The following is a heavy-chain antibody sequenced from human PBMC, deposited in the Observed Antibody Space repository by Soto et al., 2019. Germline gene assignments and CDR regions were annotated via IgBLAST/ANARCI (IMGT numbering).Heavy chain of an antibody. CDR2: IYIAGST. Sequence: GGSLRLSCAASGFTVSDSYISWVRQAPGKGLEWVSVIYIAGSTYYTDSVGGRLIISRDNSENTVYIHMYGLRAEDTAIYYCARGQENHWFDPWGQGTLVTVSS. V-gene: IGHV3-66*01. CDR3: ARGQENHWFDP. J-gene: IGHJ5*02. CDR1: GFTVSDSY.